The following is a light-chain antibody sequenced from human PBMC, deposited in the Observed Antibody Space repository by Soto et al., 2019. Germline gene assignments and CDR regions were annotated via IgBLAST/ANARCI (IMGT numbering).Light chain of an antibody. CDR2: YDD. V-gene: IGLV1-36*01. Sequence: QSVLTQPPSVSAAPRQRVIISCSGSTSNTGNNAVSWYQQLPGKAPKLLIYYDDLLPSGVSDRFSGSKSGTSASLAISGLQSEDEADYYCAAWDDSLDGVVFGGGTQLTVL. J-gene: IGLJ2*01. CDR1: TSNTGNNA. CDR3: AAWDDSLDGVV.